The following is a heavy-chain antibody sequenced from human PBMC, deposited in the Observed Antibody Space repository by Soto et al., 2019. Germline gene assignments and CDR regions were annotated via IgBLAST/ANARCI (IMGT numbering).Heavy chain of an antibody. Sequence: GGSLRLSCAASGFTFSSYSMNWVRQAPGKGLEWVSYISSSSSTIYYADSVKGRFTISRDNAKNALYLQMNSLRAEDTAVYYCARDFDYGDYGTFDFGGEGTVVSVSS. V-gene: IGHV3-48*01. D-gene: IGHD4-17*01. CDR2: ISSSSSTI. CDR3: ARDFDYGDYGTFDF. CDR1: GFTFSSYS. J-gene: IGHJ4*02.